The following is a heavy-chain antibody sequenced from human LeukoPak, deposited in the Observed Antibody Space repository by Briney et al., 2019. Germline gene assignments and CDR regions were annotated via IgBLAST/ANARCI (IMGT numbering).Heavy chain of an antibody. CDR2: ISYDGSNK. Sequence: PGGSLRLSCAASGFTFSSYGMHWVRQAPGKGLEWVAVISYDGSNKYYADSVEGRFTISRDNSKNTLCLQMNSLRAEDTAVYYCAKGGGSYYYTHLDYWGQGTLVTASS. CDR3: AKGGGSYYYTHLDY. D-gene: IGHD1-26*01. J-gene: IGHJ4*02. V-gene: IGHV3-30*18. CDR1: GFTFSSYG.